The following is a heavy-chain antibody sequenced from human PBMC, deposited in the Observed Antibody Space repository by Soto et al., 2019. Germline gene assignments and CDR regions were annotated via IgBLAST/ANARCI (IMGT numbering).Heavy chain of an antibody. V-gene: IGHV4-34*01. J-gene: IGHJ4*02. CDR2: INHSGST. CDR1: GGSFSGYY. Sequence: QVQLQQWGAGLLKPSETLSLTCAVYGGSFSGYYWSWIRQPPGKGLEWIGEINHSGSTNYNPSLKRRVTISVDTSKNQFSLKLSSVTAADTAVYYCAREGYDYVWGSYRYPFFDYWGQGTLVTVSS. CDR3: AREGYDYVWGSYRYPFFDY. D-gene: IGHD3-16*02.